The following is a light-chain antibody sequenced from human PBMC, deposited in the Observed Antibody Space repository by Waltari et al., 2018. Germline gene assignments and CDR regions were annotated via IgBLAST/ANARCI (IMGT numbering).Light chain of an antibody. CDR2: CAS. Sequence: IVLMQSPGTLSLSPGERATLSCRASHTITRSLAWYQQKPGQAPNLLIYCASTRATGIPDRFTGSGSGTDFSLTISSLEPEDFAIYFCQHYVRLPATFGQGTKVEIK. J-gene: IGKJ1*01. CDR3: QHYVRLPAT. V-gene: IGKV3-20*01. CDR1: HTITRS.